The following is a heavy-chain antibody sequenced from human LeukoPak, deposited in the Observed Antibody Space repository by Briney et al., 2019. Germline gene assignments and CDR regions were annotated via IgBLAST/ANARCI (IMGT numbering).Heavy chain of an antibody. CDR2: INAGNGNT. Sequence: ASVKVSCKASGYTFTSYPMHWVRQAPGQRLEWMGWINAGNGNTKYSQNFQGRVTFTRDTSASTAYMELSSLRSEDTAVYYCARPIGYSSGGFDLWGRGTLVTVSS. CDR1: GYTFTSYP. J-gene: IGHJ2*01. D-gene: IGHD6-19*01. CDR3: ARPIGYSSGGFDL. V-gene: IGHV1-3*01.